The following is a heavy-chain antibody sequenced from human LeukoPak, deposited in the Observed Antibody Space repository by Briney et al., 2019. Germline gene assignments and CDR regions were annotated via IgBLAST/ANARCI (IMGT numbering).Heavy chain of an antibody. J-gene: IGHJ6*03. CDR1: GGSISSYY. V-gene: IGHV4-4*07. CDR2: IYTSGST. Sequence: PSDTLPLTCTVSGGSISSYYWSWIRQPAGKGLEWIGRIYTSGSTNYNPSLKSRVTLSVDTSKNQFSLKLSSVTAADTAVYYCARGIAARPASFNYYYYMDVWGKGTTVTVSS. CDR3: ARGIAARPASFNYYYYMDV. D-gene: IGHD6-6*01.